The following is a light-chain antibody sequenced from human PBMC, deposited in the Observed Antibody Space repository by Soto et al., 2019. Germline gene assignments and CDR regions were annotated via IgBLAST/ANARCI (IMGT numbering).Light chain of an antibody. CDR3: QSHDSSLHASV. Sequence: QSVLTQPPSVSGAPGQRVNISCTGSSSNIGAGYDVHWYLQLPGTAPKLLIYGNTNRPSGVPDRFSGSKSGSSPSLAITGLQAEDEADYYCQSHDSSLHASVFGTGTKLTVL. J-gene: IGLJ1*01. CDR1: SSNIGAGYD. CDR2: GNT. V-gene: IGLV1-40*01.